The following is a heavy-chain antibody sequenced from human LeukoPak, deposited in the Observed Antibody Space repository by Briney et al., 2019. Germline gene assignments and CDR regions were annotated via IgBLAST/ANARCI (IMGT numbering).Heavy chain of an antibody. Sequence: GGSLRLSCAASGFTFSSYGMHWVRQAPGKGLEWVAVIWYDGSNKYYADSVKGRFTISRDNSKNTLYLQMNSLRAEDTAVYYCAREVPGDYYYYGVDVWGQGTTVTVSS. V-gene: IGHV3-33*01. CDR2: IWYDGSNK. J-gene: IGHJ6*02. CDR1: GFTFSSYG. D-gene: IGHD2-2*01. CDR3: AREVPGDYYYYGVDV.